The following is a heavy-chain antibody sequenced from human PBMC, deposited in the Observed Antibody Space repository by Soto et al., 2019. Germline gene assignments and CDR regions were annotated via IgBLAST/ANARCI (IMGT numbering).Heavy chain of an antibody. Sequence: EVQLVESGGGLVQPGGSLRLSCEASGFTFSNFGINWVRQAPGKGLEWVSHISSSSTTIYYAESVKGRFTISRDNAKNSLYLQTSSLRGADTAVYYCATSFITTIGTTAWGQGTLVTVSS. J-gene: IGHJ4*02. CDR2: ISSSSTTI. CDR3: ATSFITTIGTTA. CDR1: GFTFSNFG. V-gene: IGHV3-48*01. D-gene: IGHD1-1*01.